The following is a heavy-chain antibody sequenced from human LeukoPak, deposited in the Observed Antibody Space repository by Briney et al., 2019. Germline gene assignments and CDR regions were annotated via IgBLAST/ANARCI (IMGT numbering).Heavy chain of an antibody. Sequence: PGGSLRLSCAASGFTVSSNYMSWVRQAPGTGLEWVSVIYSGGSTYYPDSVKRRFTISTDNSKNTLYCQMNRLRAEDTAVYYCAGCGGDCYYDYWGQGTLVTVSS. V-gene: IGHV3-53*01. J-gene: IGHJ4*02. CDR3: AGCGGDCYYDY. CDR1: GFTVSSNY. CDR2: IYSGGST. D-gene: IGHD2-21*02.